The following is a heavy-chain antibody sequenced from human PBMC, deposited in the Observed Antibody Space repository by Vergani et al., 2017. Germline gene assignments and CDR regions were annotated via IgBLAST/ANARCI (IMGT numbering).Heavy chain of an antibody. CDR3: ATGLGKIGNFYLDN. D-gene: IGHD4-23*01. CDR2: IYYTGST. J-gene: IGHJ4*02. CDR1: GGSISSGDYY. V-gene: IGHV4-30-4*08. Sequence: QVQLQESGPGLVRPSQTLSLTCTVSGGSISSGDYYWSWIRQPPGKGLEWIGYIYYTGSTWYNPSLKSRVAISLDTSKNQFSLRLSSVTAADTAVYYCATGLGKIGNFYLDNWGQGTLGNGSS.